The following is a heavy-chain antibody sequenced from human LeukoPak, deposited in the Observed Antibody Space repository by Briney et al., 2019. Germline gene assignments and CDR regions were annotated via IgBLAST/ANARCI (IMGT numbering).Heavy chain of an antibody. CDR3: ARETVLLWFGELHGVGGYFDY. V-gene: IGHV4-4*07. D-gene: IGHD3-10*01. Sequence: SETLSLTCTVSGGSISSYYWSWIRQPAGKGLEWIGRIYTSGSTNYNPSLKSRVTMSVDTSKNQFSLKLSSVAAADTAVYYCARETVLLWFGELHGVGGYFDYWGQGTLVTVSS. CDR2: IYTSGST. J-gene: IGHJ4*02. CDR1: GGSISSYY.